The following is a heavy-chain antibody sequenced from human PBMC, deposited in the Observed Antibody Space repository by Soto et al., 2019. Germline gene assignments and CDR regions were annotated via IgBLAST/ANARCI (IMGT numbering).Heavy chain of an antibody. CDR3: ARVAAHWNYYFYYMDV. D-gene: IGHD6-6*01. CDR1: GFTFSSYW. Sequence: HPGGSLRLSCAAPGFTFSSYWMSWVRQAPGKGLEWVANIKQDGSEKYYVDSVKGRFTISRDNAKNSLYLQMNSLRAEDTAVYYCARVAAHWNYYFYYMDVWGTGTTVTVSS. CDR2: IKQDGSEK. J-gene: IGHJ6*03. V-gene: IGHV3-7*01.